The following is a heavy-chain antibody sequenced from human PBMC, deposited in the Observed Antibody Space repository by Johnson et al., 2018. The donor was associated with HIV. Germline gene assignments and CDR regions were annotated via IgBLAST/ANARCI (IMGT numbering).Heavy chain of an antibody. D-gene: IGHD3-3*01. Sequence: QVLLVESGGGVVQPGRSLRLSCAASGFTFSSYAMHWVRQAPGKGLEWVAVISYDGSNKYYADSVKGRFTISRDNSKNTLYLQMNSLRVEDTAVYYCARDAVLRFLEWFIWGQGTMVTVSS. J-gene: IGHJ3*02. CDR2: ISYDGSNK. CDR3: ARDAVLRFLEWFI. CDR1: GFTFSSYA. V-gene: IGHV3-30*04.